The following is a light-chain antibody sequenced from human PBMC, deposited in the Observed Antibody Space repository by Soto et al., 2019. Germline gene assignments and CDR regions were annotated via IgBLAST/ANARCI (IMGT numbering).Light chain of an antibody. CDR1: QSFTGM. CDR3: QQYHSYST. CDR2: DAS. Sequence: DIQMTQSPSTLSASVVDRVTITCRASQSFTGMLAWYQQKPGKAPQLLIYDASSLKSGVPSRFSGSGSCTEFTLTISSLQPADFATYYCQQYHSYSTFGKGTRLEIK. V-gene: IGKV1-5*01. J-gene: IGKJ2*01.